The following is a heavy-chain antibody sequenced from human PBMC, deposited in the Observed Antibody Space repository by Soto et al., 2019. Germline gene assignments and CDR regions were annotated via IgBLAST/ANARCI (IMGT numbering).Heavy chain of an antibody. Sequence: QLQLQESGPGLAKPAETLSLTCTVSGGSISSSSYFWDWIRQPPGKALEWIGSIYYSGNTYYNASLKSRVTVYVDRSKNRFSLKLSSVTAADTALYYCARRMKDSSSAGGFDIWGQGTMVTVSS. V-gene: IGHV4-39*01. CDR3: ARRMKDSSSAGGFDI. D-gene: IGHD3-22*01. J-gene: IGHJ3*02. CDR1: GGSISSSSYF. CDR2: IYYSGNT.